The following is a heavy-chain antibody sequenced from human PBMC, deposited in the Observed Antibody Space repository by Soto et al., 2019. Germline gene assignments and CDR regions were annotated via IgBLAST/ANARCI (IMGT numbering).Heavy chain of an antibody. J-gene: IGHJ4*02. CDR3: AKDISGYSYGYPWVFDY. CDR2: ISWDGGST. D-gene: IGHD5-18*01. CDR1: GFTFDDYT. V-gene: IGHV3-43*01. Sequence: GGSLRLSCAASGFTFDDYTMHWVRQAPGKGLEWVSLISWDGGSTYYADSVMGRFTISRDNSKNSLYLQMNSLRTEDTALYYCAKDISGYSYGYPWVFDYWGQGTLVTVSS.